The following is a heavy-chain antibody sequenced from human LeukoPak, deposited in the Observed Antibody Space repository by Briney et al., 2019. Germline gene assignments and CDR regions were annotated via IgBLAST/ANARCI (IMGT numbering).Heavy chain of an antibody. CDR1: GLSFSNSG. V-gene: IGHV3-33*06. CDR3: AKDKGFRYFDY. D-gene: IGHD2-21*01. CDR2: IWSDGSKT. Sequence: GGSLRLSCAASGLSFSNSGMHWVRQAPGKGLEWVAMIWSDGSKTYYADSVKGRFTISRDNSKNTVYLQMNSLRAEDTAVYYCAKDKGFRYFDYWGQGTLVTVSS. J-gene: IGHJ4*02.